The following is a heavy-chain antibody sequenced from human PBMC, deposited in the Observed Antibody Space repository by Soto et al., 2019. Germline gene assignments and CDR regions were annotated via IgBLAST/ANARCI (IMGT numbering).Heavy chain of an antibody. CDR1: GFTFSASA. V-gene: IGHV3-73*01. CDR3: VRVPLDRSTTYFDS. J-gene: IGHJ4*02. CDR2: IRSKANSYAT. Sequence: PGGSLRLSCAASGFTFSASAMHWVRQASGKGLEWVGRIRSKANSYATAYAASVKGRFTISRDDSENSLHLQMNSLKTEGTAVYYCVRVPLDRSTTYFDSWGPGTMVTVSS. D-gene: IGHD3-9*01.